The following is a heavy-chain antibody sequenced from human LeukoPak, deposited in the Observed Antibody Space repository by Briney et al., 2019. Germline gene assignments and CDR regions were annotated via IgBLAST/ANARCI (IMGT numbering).Heavy chain of an antibody. V-gene: IGHV3-48*01. CDR2: ISSSGNSR. CDR1: GFILSNYR. CDR3: ARDGYNYGPYGMDV. D-gene: IGHD5-18*01. J-gene: IGHJ6*02. Sequence: GGSLRLSCAASGFILSNYRMNWVRQAPGKGLEWVSYISSSGNSREYADSVKGRFTISRDNSKNTLYLQMNSLRVEDTAVYHCARDGYNYGPYGMDVWGQGTTVTVSS.